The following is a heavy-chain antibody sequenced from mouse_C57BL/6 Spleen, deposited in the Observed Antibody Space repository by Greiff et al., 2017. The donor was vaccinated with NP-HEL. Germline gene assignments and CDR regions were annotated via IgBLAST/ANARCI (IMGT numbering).Heavy chain of an antibody. CDR1: GFSLTSYG. Sequence: QVQLQQSGPGLVAPSQSLSITCTVSGFSLTSYGVHWVRQPPGKGLEWLVVIWSDGSTTYNSALNSRLSISKDNSKSQVFLKMNSLQTDDTAMYYCARHVGNYNAMDYWGQGTSVTVSS. D-gene: IGHD2-1*01. J-gene: IGHJ4*01. CDR2: IWSDGST. CDR3: ARHVGNYNAMDY. V-gene: IGHV2-6-1*01.